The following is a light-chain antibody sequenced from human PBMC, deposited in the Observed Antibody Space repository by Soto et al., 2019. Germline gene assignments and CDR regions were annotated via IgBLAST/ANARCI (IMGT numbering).Light chain of an antibody. CDR3: QQYDKWPRT. CDR2: GAS. J-gene: IGKJ1*01. Sequence: DIVLTQSPGTLSLSPGERATLSCRASQSVSSKYLAWYQQKPGQAPRLLIYGASTRATGVPARFSGSGSGTEFTLTISNLQSEDFAVYHCQQYDKWPRTFGQGTKVDIK. V-gene: IGKV3-15*01. CDR1: QSVSSKY.